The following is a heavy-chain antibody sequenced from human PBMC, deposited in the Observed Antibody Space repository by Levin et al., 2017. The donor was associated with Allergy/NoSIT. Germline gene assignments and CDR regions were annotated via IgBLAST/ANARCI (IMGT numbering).Heavy chain of an antibody. V-gene: IGHV3-23*01. CDR1: GFTFSSYA. D-gene: IGHD3-3*01. Sequence: GGSLRLSCAASGFTFSSYAMSWVRQAPGKGLDWVSAISGSGGSTYYADSVKGRFTISRDNSKNTLYLQMNSLRAEDTAVYYCAKDRSGRFLEWPDAFDSWGQGTMVTVSS. CDR2: ISGSGGST. J-gene: IGHJ3*02. CDR3: AKDRSGRFLEWPDAFDS.